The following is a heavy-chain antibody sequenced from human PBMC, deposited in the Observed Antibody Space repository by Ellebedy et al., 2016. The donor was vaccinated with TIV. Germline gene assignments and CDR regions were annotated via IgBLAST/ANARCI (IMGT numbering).Heavy chain of an antibody. CDR1: GFTVSPNY. CDR2: IYSGDTA. Sequence: GGSLRLSCAASGFTVSPNYMSWVRQAPGKGLEWVSIIYSGDTAYYADFVQGRFTISRDNAKNTLYLQMHSLRAEDTADYFCARRNPSGYDPFLDSWGQGTPVTVSS. V-gene: IGHV3-53*01. D-gene: IGHD5-12*01. CDR3: ARRNPSGYDPFLDS. J-gene: IGHJ4*02.